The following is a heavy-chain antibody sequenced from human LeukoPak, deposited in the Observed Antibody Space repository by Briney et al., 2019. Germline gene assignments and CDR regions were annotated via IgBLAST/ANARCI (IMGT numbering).Heavy chain of an antibody. D-gene: IGHD3-10*01. Sequence: ASVKASCKVSGYTSTSYAINWVRQATGQGLEWMGWLNPNSGNTAYAQKFQGRVTMARNTSISTAYRELSSLRSEDAAVYYCARVGYYGSGSPNWFDPWGQGTLVTVSS. CDR2: LNPNSGNT. J-gene: IGHJ5*02. V-gene: IGHV1-8*01. CDR3: ARVGYYGSGSPNWFDP. CDR1: GYTSTSYA.